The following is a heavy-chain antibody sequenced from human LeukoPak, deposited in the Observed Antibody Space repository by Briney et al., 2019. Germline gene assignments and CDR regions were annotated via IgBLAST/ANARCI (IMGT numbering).Heavy chain of an antibody. V-gene: IGHV3-33*01. CDR1: GFTFSSYG. Sequence: GGSLRLSCAASGFTFSSYGMHWVRQAPGKGLEWVAVIWYDGSNKYYADSVKGRFTISRDNSKNTLYLQMNSLRAEDTAVYYCARGGRDGYNHGFYHFDYWGQGTLVTVSS. J-gene: IGHJ4*02. CDR2: IWYDGSNK. D-gene: IGHD5-24*01. CDR3: ARGGRDGYNHGFYHFDY.